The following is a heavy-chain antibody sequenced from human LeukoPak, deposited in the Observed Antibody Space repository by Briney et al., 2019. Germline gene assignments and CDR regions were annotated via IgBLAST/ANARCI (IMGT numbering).Heavy chain of an antibody. J-gene: IGHJ3*02. V-gene: IGHV4-59*01. D-gene: IGHD4-17*01. CDR3: ARMGELTTVTTAAFDI. CDR1: GGSIGSYY. Sequence: SETLSLTCTVSGGSIGSYYWSWIRQPPGKGLEWIGYIYYSGSTNYNPSLKSRVTISVDTSKNQFSLKLSSVTAADTAVYYCARMGELTTVTTAAFDIWGQGTMVTVSS. CDR2: IYYSGST.